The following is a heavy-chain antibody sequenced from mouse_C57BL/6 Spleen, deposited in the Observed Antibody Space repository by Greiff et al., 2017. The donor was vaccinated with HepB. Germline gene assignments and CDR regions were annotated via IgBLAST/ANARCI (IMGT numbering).Heavy chain of an antibody. D-gene: IGHD1-1*01. CDR3: ARNSYYYGSSYAYFDY. V-gene: IGHV2-2*01. J-gene: IGHJ2*01. Sequence: VQLKESGPGLVQPSQSLSITCTVSGFSLTSYGVHWVRQSPGKGLEWLGVIWSGGSTDYNAAFISRLSISKDNSKSQVFFKMNSLQADDTAIYYCARNSYYYGSSYAYFDYWGQGTTLTVSS. CDR1: GFSLTSYG. CDR2: IWSGGST.